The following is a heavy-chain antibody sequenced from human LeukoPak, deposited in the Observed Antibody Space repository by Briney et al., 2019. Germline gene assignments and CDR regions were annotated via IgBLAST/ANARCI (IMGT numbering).Heavy chain of an antibody. J-gene: IGHJ3*02. D-gene: IGHD3-16*02. V-gene: IGHV3-48*03. CDR3: ARVSAGVIGMKDVFDI. CDR2: ISASGTIT. Sequence: GSLRLSCAASGFNFSSYEMNWVRQAPGKGLEWISYISASGTITHYADSVEGRFTISRDNAKNSLYLQMNSLRAEDTAVYYCARVSAGVIGMKDVFDIWGQGTMVTVSS. CDR1: GFNFSSYE.